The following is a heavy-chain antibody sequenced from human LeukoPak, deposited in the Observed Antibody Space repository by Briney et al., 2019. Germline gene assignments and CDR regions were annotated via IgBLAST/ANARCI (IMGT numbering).Heavy chain of an antibody. D-gene: IGHD6-13*01. V-gene: IGHV4-4*02. Sequence: PSGTLSLTCTVSGSSISSSNWWSWVRQPPGKGLEWIGEIYHSGSTNYNPSLKSRVTISLDKSKNQFSLRLSSVTAADTAVYYCAFYGGGWFFDDWGQGTLVTVSS. CDR2: IYHSGST. CDR1: GSSISSSNW. CDR3: AFYGGGWFFDD. J-gene: IGHJ4*02.